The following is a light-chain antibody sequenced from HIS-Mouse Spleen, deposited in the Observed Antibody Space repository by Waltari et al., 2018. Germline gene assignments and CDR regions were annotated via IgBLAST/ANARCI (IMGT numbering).Light chain of an antibody. CDR3: QSYDSSLSAPYV. CDR2: CNG. J-gene: IGLJ1*01. CDR1: SSNIGAGYD. V-gene: IGLV1-40*01. Sequence: QSVLTQPPSVSGAPGQRVTISCTGSSSNIGAGYDVHWYQQLPGTAPKLRIYCNGNRPSGVPDRFSGSKSGTSASLAITGLQAEDEADYYCQSYDSSLSAPYVFGTGTKVTVL.